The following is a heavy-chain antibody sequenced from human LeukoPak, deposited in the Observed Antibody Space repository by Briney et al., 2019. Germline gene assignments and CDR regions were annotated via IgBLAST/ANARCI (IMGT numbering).Heavy chain of an antibody. V-gene: IGHV3-21*01. J-gene: IGHJ4*02. CDR3: ARERTGPLRSGYYDSFLH. Sequence: GGSLRLSCAASGFTLRSYTMNWVRQAPGKGLEWVSSIGISSNKIYYADSVKGRFIISRDNAKNSLYLQMNSLRAEDTAVYYCARERTGPLRSGYYDSFLHWGQGTLVTVSS. D-gene: IGHD3-3*01. CDR1: GFTLRSYT. CDR2: IGISSNKI.